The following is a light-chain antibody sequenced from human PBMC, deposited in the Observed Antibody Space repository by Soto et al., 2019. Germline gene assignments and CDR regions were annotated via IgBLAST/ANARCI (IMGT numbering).Light chain of an antibody. Sequence: TVMTQSPATLSVSPGDTATLSCRSSQNVHINLAWYQQKPGQAPTLLIYGVSARAPGVPARFSGTGSGTECTLTIRNLQSEDFGVYYCQQYETWPRTVGQGTKVAIQ. V-gene: IGKV3-15*01. CDR1: QNVHIN. CDR3: QQYETWPRT. J-gene: IGKJ2*01. CDR2: GVS.